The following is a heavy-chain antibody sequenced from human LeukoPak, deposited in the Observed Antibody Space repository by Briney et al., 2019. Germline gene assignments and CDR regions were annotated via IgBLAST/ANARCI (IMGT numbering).Heavy chain of an antibody. CDR1: GYTLTELS. CDR2: FDPEDGET. J-gene: IGHJ4*02. D-gene: IGHD1-14*01. CDR3: ARLGTTGVTSHLDY. V-gene: IGHV1-24*01. Sequence: GASVKVSCKVSGYTLTELSMHWVRQAPGKGIEWMGGFDPEDGETIYAQKFQGRVTMTEDTSTDTAYMELSSLRSEDTAVYYCARLGTTGVTSHLDYWGQGTLVTVSS.